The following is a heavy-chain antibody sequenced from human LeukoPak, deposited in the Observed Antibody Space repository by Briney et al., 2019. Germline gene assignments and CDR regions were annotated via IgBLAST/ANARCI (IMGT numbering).Heavy chain of an antibody. CDR3: TTALLYGAYEGEDY. CDR2: IKSKTDGGTT. V-gene: IGHV3-15*01. D-gene: IGHD4-17*01. Sequence: GGSLRLSCAASGFTFSNAWMSWVRQAPGKGLEWVGRIKSKTDGGTTDYAAPVKGRFTISRDDSKNTLYLQMNSLKTEDTAVYYCTTALLYGAYEGEDYWGQGTLVTVSS. CDR1: GFTFSNAW. J-gene: IGHJ4*02.